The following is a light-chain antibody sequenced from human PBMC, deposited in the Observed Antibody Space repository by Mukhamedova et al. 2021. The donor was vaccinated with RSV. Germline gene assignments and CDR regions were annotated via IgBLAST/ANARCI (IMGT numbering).Light chain of an antibody. CDR3: QQVNSYPRT. CDR2: AAS. J-gene: IGKJ1*01. Sequence: KPGSAPKLLIYAASALHSGVPSRFSGSGSVTAFTLTISSLQPEDFATYYCQQVNSYPRTFGQGTKVEI. V-gene: IGKV1-9*01.